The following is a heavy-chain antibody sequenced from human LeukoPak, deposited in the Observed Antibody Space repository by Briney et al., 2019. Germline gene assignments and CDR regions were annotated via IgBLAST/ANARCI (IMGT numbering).Heavy chain of an antibody. Sequence: GASVKVSCKASGYIFIDYYIHWVRQAPGQGLEWMGWINPKSGDTNYPQKFQGRVTMTRDTSITTSYMELSRLRSEDTAVYYCARRGSSSSEYFQRWGQGTLVTVSS. CDR1: GYIFIDYY. CDR2: INPKSGDT. CDR3: ARRGSSSSEYFQR. V-gene: IGHV1-2*02. J-gene: IGHJ1*01. D-gene: IGHD6-6*01.